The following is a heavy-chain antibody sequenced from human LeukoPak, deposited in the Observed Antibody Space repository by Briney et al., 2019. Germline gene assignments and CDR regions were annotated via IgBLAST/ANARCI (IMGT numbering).Heavy chain of an antibody. CDR2: IRSKANNYAT. CDR3: TRRAWGSGWGAFDI. CDR1: GFAFSDSD. D-gene: IGHD6-25*01. Sequence: GGSLRLSCAASGFAFSDSDMYWVRQAPGKGLEWVGRIRSKANNYATAYAVSVKGRFTISRDDSKNTAHVQMNRLKTEDTAVYYCTRRAWGSGWGAFDIWGQGTMVTVPS. J-gene: IGHJ3*02. V-gene: IGHV3-73*01.